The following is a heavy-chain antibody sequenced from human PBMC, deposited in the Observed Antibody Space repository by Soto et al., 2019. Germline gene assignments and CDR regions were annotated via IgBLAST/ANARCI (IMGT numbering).Heavy chain of an antibody. V-gene: IGHV3-7*01. J-gene: IGHJ2*01. CDR3: ASGKDYGDYWYFDL. Sequence: GGSLRLSCAASGFTFSSYWMSWVRQAPGKGLEWVANIKQDGSEKYYVDSVKGRFTISRDNAKNSLYLQMNSLRAEDTAVYYCASGKDYGDYWYFDLWGRGTLVTVSS. CDR2: IKQDGSEK. D-gene: IGHD4-17*01. CDR1: GFTFSSYW.